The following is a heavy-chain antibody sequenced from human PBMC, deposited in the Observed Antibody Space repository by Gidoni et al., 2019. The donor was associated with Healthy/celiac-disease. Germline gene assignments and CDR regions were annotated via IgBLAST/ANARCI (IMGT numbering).Heavy chain of an antibody. D-gene: IGHD2-21*02. CDR2: IRSKAYGGTT. V-gene: IGHV3-49*05. CDR3: TRGGKDCGGDCYSVGY. J-gene: IGHJ4*02. Sequence: EVQLVESGGGLVKPGRSLRLSCTASGFTFGDYAMSWFRQAPGKGLEWVGFIRSKAYGGTTEYAASVKGRFTISRDDSKSIAYLQMNSLKTEDTAVYYCTRGGKDCGGDCYSVGYWGQGTLVTVSS. CDR1: GFTFGDYA.